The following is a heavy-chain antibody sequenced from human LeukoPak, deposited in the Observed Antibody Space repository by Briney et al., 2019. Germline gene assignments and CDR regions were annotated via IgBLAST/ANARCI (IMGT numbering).Heavy chain of an antibody. CDR3: AKADRSSSWYDYYYYMDV. D-gene: IGHD6-13*01. Sequence: GGSLRHSCAASGFTFSSYAMSWVRQAPGKGLEWVSALRGSGGSTYYADSVKGRFTISRDNSKNTLYLQMNSLRAEDTAVYYCAKADRSSSWYDYYYYMDVWGKGTTVTVSS. CDR1: GFTFSSYA. J-gene: IGHJ6*03. CDR2: LRGSGGST. V-gene: IGHV3-23*01.